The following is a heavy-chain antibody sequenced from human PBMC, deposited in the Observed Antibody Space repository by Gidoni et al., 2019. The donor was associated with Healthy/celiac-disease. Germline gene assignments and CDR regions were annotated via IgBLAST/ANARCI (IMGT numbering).Heavy chain of an antibody. V-gene: IGHV3-13*01. J-gene: IGHJ3*02. D-gene: IGHD6-13*01. CDR1: GFTFSSYD. CDR3: ARAEDGIAAAGNDAFDI. CDR2: IGTAGDT. Sequence: EVQLVESGGGLVQPGGSLRLSCAASGFTFSSYDMHWVRQATGKGLEWVSAIGTAGDTYYPGSGKGRFTISRENAKNSLYLQMNSLRAEDTAVYYCARAEDGIAAAGNDAFDIWGQGTMVTVSS.